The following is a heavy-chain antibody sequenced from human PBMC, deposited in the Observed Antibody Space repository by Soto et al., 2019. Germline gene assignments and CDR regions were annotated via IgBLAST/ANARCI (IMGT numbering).Heavy chain of an antibody. CDR2: IKADGSET. D-gene: IGHD1-26*01. CDR3: ARLAWGGGVEI. Sequence: EVQLVESGGGLVQPGGSLRLSCVASGFTFSRSWMSWVRQAPGKGLEWVANIKADGSETHFLDSVRGRFTVSRVNAKNSLFLEVSSLRAEDAGRYYCARLAWGGGVEIWGLGASVNASS. CDR1: GFTFSRSW. J-gene: IGHJ6*02. V-gene: IGHV3-7*03.